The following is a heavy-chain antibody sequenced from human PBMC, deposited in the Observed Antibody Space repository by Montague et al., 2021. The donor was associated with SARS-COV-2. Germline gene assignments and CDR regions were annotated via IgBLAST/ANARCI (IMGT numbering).Heavy chain of an antibody. CDR1: GFTFTSYA. CDR2: IFSAGRTT. J-gene: IGHJ4*02. Sequence: SLRLSCAASGFTFTSYAMSWVRQAPGKGLEWVSVIFSAGRTTYDADSVKGRFTISRDNSKNTLHLQMNSLRAEDTAVYYCAKVGDHVWPAHFDYWGQGTLVTVSS. V-gene: IGHV3-23*03. CDR3: AKVGDHVWPAHFDY. D-gene: IGHD3-16*01.